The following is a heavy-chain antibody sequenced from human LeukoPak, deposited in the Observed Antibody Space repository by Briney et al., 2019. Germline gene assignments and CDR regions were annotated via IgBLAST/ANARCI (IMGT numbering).Heavy chain of an antibody. CDR1: GGSISSYY. CDR3: ARATWIQLWRPRGYYFDY. J-gene: IGHJ4*02. V-gene: IGHV4-59*12. Sequence: SETLSLTCTVSGGSISSYYWSWIRQPPGKGLEWIGYIYYSGSTNYNPSLKSRVTISVDTSKNQFSLKLSSVTAADTAVYYCARATWIQLWRPRGYYFDYWGQGTLVTVSS. D-gene: IGHD5-18*01. CDR2: IYYSGST.